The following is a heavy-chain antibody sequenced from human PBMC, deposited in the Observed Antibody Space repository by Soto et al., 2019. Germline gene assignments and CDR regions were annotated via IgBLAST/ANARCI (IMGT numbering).Heavy chain of an antibody. J-gene: IGHJ4*02. CDR2: ISSSGSTA. CDR3: TRAAWFPYLSFY. CDR1: GFTFSRFE. V-gene: IGHV3-48*03. D-gene: IGHD3-10*01. Sequence: GGSLRLSCAVSGFTFSRFELHWVRQAPGKGLEWISYISSSGSTAYYASSVEGRFTISRDNANNSVYLQMDSLGAEDTALYYCTRAAWFPYLSFYWGQGALVTVSS.